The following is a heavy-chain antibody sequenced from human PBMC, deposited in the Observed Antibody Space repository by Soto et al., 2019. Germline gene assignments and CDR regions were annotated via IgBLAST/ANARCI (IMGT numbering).Heavy chain of an antibody. J-gene: IGHJ5*02. CDR2: IYWDDDK. CDR3: AHRTTTVTWWFDP. D-gene: IGHD4-17*01. Sequence: QITLKESGPTLVKPTQTLTLTCTFSGFSLTTSVVGVGWIRQPPGKALEWLALIYWDDDKRYSPSLTSRLTITKTTATNQVVLTMTNMDPADTATYCCAHRTTTVTWWFDPWGQGTLVNVSS. V-gene: IGHV2-5*02. CDR1: GFSLTTSVVG.